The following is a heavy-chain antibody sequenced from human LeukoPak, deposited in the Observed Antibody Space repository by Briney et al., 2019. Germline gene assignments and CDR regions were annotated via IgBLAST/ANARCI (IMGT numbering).Heavy chain of an antibody. J-gene: IGHJ3*02. CDR2: IRYDESVK. CDR1: GFSFSGSG. CDR3: ARDLPGGAKAFNI. D-gene: IGHD3-16*01. Sequence: VGSLRLSCAASGFSFSGSGMHWVRQSPGKGPEWVAFIRYDESVKSYANSVKGRFTGFRDNSKNTLFLQMNNLRAEDTAVYYCARDLPGGAKAFNIWGLGTMVIVSS. V-gene: IGHV3-30*02.